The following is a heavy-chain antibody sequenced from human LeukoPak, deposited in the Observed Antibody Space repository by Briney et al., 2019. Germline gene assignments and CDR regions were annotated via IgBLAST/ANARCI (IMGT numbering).Heavy chain of an antibody. CDR1: GGSISSYY. D-gene: IGHD3-3*01. V-gene: IGHV4-59*01. J-gene: IGHJ5*02. CDR3: ARVTEIRIFGVVSRWFDP. CDR2: IYYSGST. Sequence: SETLSLSCTVSGGSISSYYWRWIRQPPGKGLEWIGYIYYSGSTNYNPSLKSRVTISVDTSKNQFSLKLSSVTAADTAVYYCARVTEIRIFGVVSRWFDPWGQGTLVTVSS.